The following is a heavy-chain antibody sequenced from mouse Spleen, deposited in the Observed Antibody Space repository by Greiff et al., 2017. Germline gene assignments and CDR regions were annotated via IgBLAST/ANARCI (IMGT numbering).Heavy chain of an antibody. CDR1: GYSITSGYD. J-gene: IGHJ3*01. V-gene: IGHV3-1*01. Sequence: EVKLQESGPGMVKPSQSLSLTCTVTGYSITSGYDWHWIRHFPGNKLEWMGYISYSGSTNYNPSLKSRISITHDTSKNHFFLKLNSVTTEDTATYYCARGPSLRGFAYWGQGTLVTVSA. CDR2: ISYSGST. CDR3: ARGPSLRGFAY.